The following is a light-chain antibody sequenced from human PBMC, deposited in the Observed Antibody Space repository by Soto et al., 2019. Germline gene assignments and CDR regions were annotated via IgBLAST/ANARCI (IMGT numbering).Light chain of an antibody. CDR1: QSVSSTY. J-gene: IGKJ1*01. CDR2: ATS. V-gene: IGKV3-20*01. Sequence: EIVLTQSPGTLSLSPGERASLSCRASQSVSSTYLAWYQQKPGQAPRLLMYATSTRATGIPDRFSGSGSGTDFTITISRLEPEDFAVYYCQHYGSSLWTFGQGTKVEIK. CDR3: QHYGSSLWT.